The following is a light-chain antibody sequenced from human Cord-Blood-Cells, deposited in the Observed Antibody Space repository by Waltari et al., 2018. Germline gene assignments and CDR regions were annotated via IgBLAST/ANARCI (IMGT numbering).Light chain of an antibody. CDR2: DGS. J-gene: IGLJ3*02. Sequence: QSALTHPASVSWSPGQSITISCTGTSSDVGGHNYVYCYQQHPGKAPKLIIYDGSNRPSGVSNRFSGSKSGNTASLTISGLQAEDEADYYCSSYTSSSTWVFGGGTKLTVL. CDR3: SSYTSSSTWV. V-gene: IGLV2-14*03. CDR1: SSDVGGHNY.